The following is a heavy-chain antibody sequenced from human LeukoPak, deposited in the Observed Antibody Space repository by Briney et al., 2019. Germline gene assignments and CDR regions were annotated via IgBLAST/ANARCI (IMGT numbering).Heavy chain of an antibody. CDR1: GFTVSSNY. J-gene: IGHJ4*02. CDR3: ARGYSAYQYYFDY. V-gene: IGHV3-53*01. D-gene: IGHD5-18*01. CDR2: IYSGGST. Sequence: GGSLRLSCAASGFTVSSNYMSWVRQAPGKGLEWVSVIYSGGSTYYADSVKGRFTISRDNSKNTLYLQMNSLRAEDTAVYYCARGYSAYQYYFDYWGQGTLVTVSS.